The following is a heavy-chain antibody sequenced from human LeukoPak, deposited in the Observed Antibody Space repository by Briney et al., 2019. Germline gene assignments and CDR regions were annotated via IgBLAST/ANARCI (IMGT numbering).Heavy chain of an antibody. J-gene: IGHJ4*02. D-gene: IGHD3-10*01. CDR1: GFSFSSYG. CDR2: ISSSGSTI. V-gene: IGHV3-48*04. CDR3: ARDFGYGFDY. Sequence: PGRSLRLSCAASGFSFSSYGMHWVRQAPGKGLGWVSYISSSGSTIYYADSVKGRFTISRDNARNSLYLQMNSLRAEDTAVYYCARDFGYGFDYWGQGTLVTVSS.